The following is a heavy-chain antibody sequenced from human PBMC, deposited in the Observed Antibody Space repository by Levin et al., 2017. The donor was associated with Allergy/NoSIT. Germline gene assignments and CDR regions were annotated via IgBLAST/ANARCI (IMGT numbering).Heavy chain of an antibody. Sequence: PGESLKISCTGSGFTFGDYAMSWVRQAPGKGLEWVGFIRNKAHGGTTEYAASVKGRLTISRDDSKSIAYLQMNSLKTEDTAVYFCARGGPPNYDYNWGSYRDGYFDYWGRGTLVTVSS. J-gene: IGHJ4*02. V-gene: IGHV3-49*04. CDR3: ARGGPPNYDYNWGSYRDGYFDY. CDR2: IRNKAHGGTT. CDR1: GFTFGDYA. D-gene: IGHD3-16*02.